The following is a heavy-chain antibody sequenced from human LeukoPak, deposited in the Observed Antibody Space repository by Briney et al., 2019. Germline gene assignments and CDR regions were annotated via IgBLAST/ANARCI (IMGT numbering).Heavy chain of an antibody. CDR3: ARGRPSHYDFWSGYYEDFDY. Sequence: EASVKVSCKASGYTFTGYYMHWVRQAPGQGLEWMGWINLNSGGTNYVQKFQGRVTMTRDTSISTAYMELSRLRSDDTAVYYCARGRPSHYDFWSGYYEDFDYWGQGTLVTVSS. J-gene: IGHJ4*02. D-gene: IGHD3-3*01. V-gene: IGHV1-2*02. CDR2: INLNSGGT. CDR1: GYTFTGYY.